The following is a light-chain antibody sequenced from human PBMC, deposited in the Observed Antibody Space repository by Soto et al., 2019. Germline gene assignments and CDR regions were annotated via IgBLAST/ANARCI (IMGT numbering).Light chain of an antibody. CDR2: EVS. CDR1: SSDVGGYKY. Sequence: QSALTQPASVSGSPGQSITISCTGTSSDVGGYKYVSWYQQHPGKAPKLIIYEVSNRPSGVPNRFSASKSGNTASLTNSGLQAEDEADYFCSSFSSTTATTVVFGGGTKLTVL. J-gene: IGLJ2*01. CDR3: SSFSSTTATTVV. V-gene: IGLV2-14*01.